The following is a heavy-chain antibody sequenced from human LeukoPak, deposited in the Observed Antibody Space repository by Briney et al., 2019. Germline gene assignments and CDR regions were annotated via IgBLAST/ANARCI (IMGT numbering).Heavy chain of an antibody. J-gene: IGHJ3*02. CDR3: ARRTYCGGDCFSAFDI. Sequence: GASVKVSCKASGGTFSSYIISWVRQAPGQGLEWMGRIIPILGIANYAQKLQGRVTITADKSTSAAYMELSSLRPEDTAVYYCARRTYCGGDCFSAFDIWGQGTMVTVSS. V-gene: IGHV1-69*02. CDR1: GGTFSSYI. D-gene: IGHD2-21*02. CDR2: IIPILGIA.